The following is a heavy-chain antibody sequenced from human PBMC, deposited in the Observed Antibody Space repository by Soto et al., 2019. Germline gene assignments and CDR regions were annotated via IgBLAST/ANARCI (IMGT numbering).Heavy chain of an antibody. CDR1: GGSISSGDYY. CDR2: IYYSGST. D-gene: IGHD2-15*01. V-gene: IGHV4-30-4*01. CDR3: ARRPQDCIGGRCYLYFHH. J-gene: IGHJ1*01. Sequence: QVQLQESGPGLVKPSQTLSLTCTVSGGSISSGDYYWSWIRQPPGKGLEWIGYIYYSGSTYYNPSLKSRVTISVDPAKNQFTLKLSSVSAADTAVYYCARRPQDCIGGRCYLYFHHLGQGSLVTVSS.